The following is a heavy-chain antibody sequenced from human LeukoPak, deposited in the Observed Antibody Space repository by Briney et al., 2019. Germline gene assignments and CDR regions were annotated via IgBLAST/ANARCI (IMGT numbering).Heavy chain of an antibody. CDR1: GYSISSGYY. J-gene: IGHJ6*03. Sequence: SETLPLTCAVSGYSISSGYYWGWIRQPPGKGLGWIGSIYHSGSTYYNPSLKSRVTISVDTSKNQFSLKLSSVTAADTAVYYCARVVPAAMNYYYYYMDVWGKGTTVTVSS. D-gene: IGHD2-2*01. CDR3: ARVVPAAMNYYYYYMDV. CDR2: IYHSGST. V-gene: IGHV4-38-2*01.